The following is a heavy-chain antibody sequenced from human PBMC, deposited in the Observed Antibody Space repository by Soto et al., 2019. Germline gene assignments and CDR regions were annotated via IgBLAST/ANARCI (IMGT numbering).Heavy chain of an antibody. CDR1: GFTFSSYA. Sequence: PGGSLRLSCATSGFTFSSYAMVWVRQAAEKGLEWVASISNNGDTAYYADSVKGRFTISRDNAKNSLYLQMNSLRADDTALYFCARDRRGIAAAGSHFDYWGQGTLVTVSS. CDR2: ISNNGDTA. CDR3: ARDRRGIAAAGSHFDY. V-gene: IGHV3-23*01. D-gene: IGHD6-13*01. J-gene: IGHJ4*02.